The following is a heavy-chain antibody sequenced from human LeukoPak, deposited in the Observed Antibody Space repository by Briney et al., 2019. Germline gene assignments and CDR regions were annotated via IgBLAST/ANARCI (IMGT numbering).Heavy chain of an antibody. V-gene: IGHV3-23*01. Sequence: GGSLRLSCAASGFTFSSYAMSWVRQAPGKGLEWVSAISGSGGSTYSADSVKGRFTISRDNSKNTLYLQVNSLRAEDTAVYYCAKDHDYGSGSRYFDYWGQGTLVTVSS. CDR1: GFTFSSYA. D-gene: IGHD3-10*01. J-gene: IGHJ4*02. CDR3: AKDHDYGSGSRYFDY. CDR2: ISGSGGST.